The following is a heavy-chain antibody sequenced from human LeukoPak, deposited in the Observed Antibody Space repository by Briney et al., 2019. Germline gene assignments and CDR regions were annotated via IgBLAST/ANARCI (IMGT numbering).Heavy chain of an antibody. Sequence: SETLSLTCTVSGYSISSGGYYWSWIRHHPGKGLEWIGYIYYSGSTYYNPSLKSRVTISVDTTKNQFSLKLSSVTAVDTAVYYCARASRIAAADSFDYWGQGTLVTVSS. D-gene: IGHD6-13*01. CDR2: IYYSGST. CDR1: GYSISSGGYY. V-gene: IGHV4-31*03. CDR3: ARASRIAAADSFDY. J-gene: IGHJ4*02.